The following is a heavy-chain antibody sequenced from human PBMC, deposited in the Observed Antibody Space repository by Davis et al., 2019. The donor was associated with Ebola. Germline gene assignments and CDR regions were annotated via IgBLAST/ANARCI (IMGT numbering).Heavy chain of an antibody. CDR3: ARLSGSGWTRRYFDY. J-gene: IGHJ4*02. CDR1: EDSFTSNW. Sequence: GESLKISCQGPEDSFTSNWIGWVRQMPGKGLEWMGIISPDDSDPRYRPSFQGQITISVDKSISTAYLQRSSLKTTDTATYYCARLSGSGWTRRYFDYWGQGSLVTVSS. D-gene: IGHD6-19*01. V-gene: IGHV5-51*01. CDR2: ISPDDSDP.